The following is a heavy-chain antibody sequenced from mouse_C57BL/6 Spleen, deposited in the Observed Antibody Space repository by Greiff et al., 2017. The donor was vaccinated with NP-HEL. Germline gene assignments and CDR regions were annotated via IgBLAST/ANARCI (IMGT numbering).Heavy chain of an antibody. CDR2: IYPRSGNT. CDR3: ARENYSNYVYAMDY. J-gene: IGHJ4*01. D-gene: IGHD2-5*01. V-gene: IGHV1-81*01. CDR1: GYTFTSYG. Sequence: QVQLKESGAELARPGASVKLSCKASGYTFTSYGISWVKQRTGQGLEWIGEIYPRSGNTYYNEKFKGKATLTADKSSSTAYMELRSLTSEDSAVYFCARENYSNYVYAMDYWGQGTSVTVSS.